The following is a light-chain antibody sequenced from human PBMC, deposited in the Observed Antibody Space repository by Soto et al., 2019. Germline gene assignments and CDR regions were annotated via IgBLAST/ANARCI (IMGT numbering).Light chain of an antibody. CDR3: TAYAGSNFPVM. Sequence: QSVLTQPPSASGSPGQSGTISCTGASSDIGSYNFVSWYQQHPDKAPKLLIYDVTQRPSGVPDRISGSKSGNTASLTVSGLLAEDEADYYCTAYAGSNFPVMFGGGTKLTVL. V-gene: IGLV2-8*01. CDR1: SSDIGSYNF. J-gene: IGLJ3*02. CDR2: DVT.